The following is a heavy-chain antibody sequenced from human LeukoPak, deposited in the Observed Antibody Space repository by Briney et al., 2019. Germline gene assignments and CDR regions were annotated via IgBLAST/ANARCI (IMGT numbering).Heavy chain of an antibody. CDR1: GGSISTGSYY. CDR3: ARSSAGVPFDY. Sequence: PSETLSLTCTVSGGSISTGSYYWGWVRQPPGKGLEYIGSISYSGTTYYNPSLKSRVTISVDTSKNLFSLNLSSVPAADTAVYYCARSSAGVPFDYWGQGTLVTVSS. J-gene: IGHJ4*02. D-gene: IGHD6-13*01. CDR2: ISYSGTT. V-gene: IGHV4-39*02.